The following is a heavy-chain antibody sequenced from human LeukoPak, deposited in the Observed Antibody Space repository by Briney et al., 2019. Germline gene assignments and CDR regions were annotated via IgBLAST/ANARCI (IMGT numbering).Heavy chain of an antibody. V-gene: IGHV4-30-2*01. CDR2: IYHSGST. CDR1: GGSISSGGYS. J-gene: IGHJ3*02. Sequence: SETLSLTCAVSGGSISSGGYSWSWLRQPPGKGLEWIGYIYHSGSTYYNPSLKSRVTISVDRSKNQFSLKLSSVTAADTAVYYCARAPHTPGAFDIWGQGTMVTVSS. CDR3: ARAPHTPGAFDI.